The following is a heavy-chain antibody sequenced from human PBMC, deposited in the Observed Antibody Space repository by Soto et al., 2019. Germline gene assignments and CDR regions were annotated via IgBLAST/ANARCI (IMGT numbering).Heavy chain of an antibody. CDR1: GSTFSSYA. Sequence: AGGSLRLSCAASGSTFSSYAMHWVRQAPGKGLEWVAVISYDGSNKYYADSVKGRFTISRDNSKNTLYLQMNSLRAEDTAVYYCARGYDSSGYYFDYWGQGTLVTVSS. J-gene: IGHJ4*02. CDR2: ISYDGSNK. CDR3: ARGYDSSGYYFDY. V-gene: IGHV3-30-3*01. D-gene: IGHD3-22*01.